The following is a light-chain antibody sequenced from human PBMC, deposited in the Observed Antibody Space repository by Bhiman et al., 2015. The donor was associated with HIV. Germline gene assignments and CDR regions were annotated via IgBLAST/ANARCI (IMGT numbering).Light chain of an antibody. CDR3: SSYTSSSTEV. J-gene: IGLJ1*01. V-gene: IGLV2-14*01. Sequence: QSALTQPASVSGSPGQSITISCTGSGSDVGGYNYVSWYQQHPGKAPKLMIYEVSKRPSGVSNRFSGSKSGNTASLTISGLQTEDEADYYCSSYTSSSTEVFGTGTKVTVL. CDR1: GSDVGGYNY. CDR2: EVS.